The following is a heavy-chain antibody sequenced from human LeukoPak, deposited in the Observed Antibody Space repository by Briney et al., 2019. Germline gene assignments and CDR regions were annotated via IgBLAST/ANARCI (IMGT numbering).Heavy chain of an antibody. D-gene: IGHD6-13*01. J-gene: IGHJ3*02. CDR2: IYYSGST. Sequence: SETLSLTCTVSGRSISSYYWSWIRQPPGKGLEWIGYIYYSGSTNYNPSLKSRVTISVDTSKNQFSLKLSSVTAADTAVYYCARSASCSNCAVDIWGQGTMVTVSS. CDR1: GRSISSYY. V-gene: IGHV4-59*01. CDR3: ARSASCSNCAVDI.